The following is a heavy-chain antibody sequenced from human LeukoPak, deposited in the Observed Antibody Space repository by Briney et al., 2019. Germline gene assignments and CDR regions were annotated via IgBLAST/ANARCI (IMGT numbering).Heavy chain of an antibody. CDR3: AHRRRLDSDWNYGSFDY. CDR1: GFSLPTYGVG. CDR2: IYWDDDK. Sequence: SGPTLVRPTQTLTLTCSFSGFSLPTYGVGVGWIRQPPGKALEWLALIYWDDDKRYNPSLRSRLTILKDTSKNQVVLTMANMDPVDTATYYCAHRRRLDSDWNYGSFDYWGQGTLVPVSS. D-gene: IGHD1-7*01. J-gene: IGHJ4*02. V-gene: IGHV2-5*02.